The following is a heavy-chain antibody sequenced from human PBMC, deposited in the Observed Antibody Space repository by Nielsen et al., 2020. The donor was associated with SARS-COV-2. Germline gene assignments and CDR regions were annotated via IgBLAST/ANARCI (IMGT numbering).Heavy chain of an antibody. CDR2: IYHSGNT. J-gene: IGHJ5*02. D-gene: IGHD1-26*01. CDR3: ARLLTNTGNYFRFDP. V-gene: IGHV4-4*02. Sequence: SETLSLTCAVSGDSISSSNWWSWVRQPPGKGLEWIGEIYHSGNTNYNPSLKSRVTISVDKSKNQFSLRLISVTAADTAVYYCARLLTNTGNYFRFDPWGQGTLLTVSS. CDR1: GDSISSSNW.